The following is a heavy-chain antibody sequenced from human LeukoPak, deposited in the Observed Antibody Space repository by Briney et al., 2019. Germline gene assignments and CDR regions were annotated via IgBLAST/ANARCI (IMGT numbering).Heavy chain of an antibody. CDR3: ARGETGAFDI. CDR1: GDFVSSNSAA. V-gene: IGHV6-1*01. Sequence: SQTLSLTCAISGDFVSSNSAAWNWIRQSPSRGLEWLGRTYCRSKWYIDYAVSVKSRITINPDTSKNQLSLQLNSMTPEDTAVYYCARGETGAFDIWGQGAMVTVSS. CDR2: TYCRSKWYI. J-gene: IGHJ3*02.